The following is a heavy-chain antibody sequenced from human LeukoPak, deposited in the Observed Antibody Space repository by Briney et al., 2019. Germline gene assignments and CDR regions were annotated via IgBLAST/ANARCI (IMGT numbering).Heavy chain of an antibody. CDR3: AKDRLLNCRGDCYIFDY. CDR2: TGYDGSNK. D-gene: IGHD2-21*02. CDR1: GFTFSSYG. V-gene: IGHV3-30*02. J-gene: IGHJ4*02. Sequence: GGSLRLSCAASGFTFSSYGMHWVRQAPGKGLEWVAFTGYDGSNKYYADSVKGRFTISRDNSKNTLYLQLNGLRTEDTALYYCAKDRLLNCRGDCYIFDYWGQATLVTVSS.